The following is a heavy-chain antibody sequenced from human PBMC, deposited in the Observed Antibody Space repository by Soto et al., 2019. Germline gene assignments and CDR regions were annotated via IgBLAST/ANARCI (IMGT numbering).Heavy chain of an antibody. D-gene: IGHD3-22*01. J-gene: IGHJ4*02. Sequence: LSLTCTVSGGSISSGGYYWSWIRQHPGKGLEWIGYIYYTGSAYYNPALKSRLTISVDTSTNQFSLKLSSVTAEDTAVYYCAREAYYYDSSGYFSKYFDSWGQGTLVTVS. CDR2: IYYTGSA. CDR3: AREAYYYDSSGYFSKYFDS. CDR1: GGSISSGGYY. V-gene: IGHV4-31*03.